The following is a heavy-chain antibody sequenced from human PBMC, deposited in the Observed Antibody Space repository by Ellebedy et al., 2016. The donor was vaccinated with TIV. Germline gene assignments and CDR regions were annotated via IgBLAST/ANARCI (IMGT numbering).Heavy chain of an antibody. J-gene: IGHJ5*01. Sequence: ASVKVSXXASGYTFTAYYMHWVRQAPGQGLEWMGWISPNSGVTNYAQKFQGRVTMTRDTSISTAYMALSRLRSDDTAVYYCTRDLMIRGVMYWFDSWGQGTLVTVSS. D-gene: IGHD3-10*01. CDR1: GYTFTAYY. CDR2: ISPNSGVT. CDR3: TRDLMIRGVMYWFDS. V-gene: IGHV1-2*02.